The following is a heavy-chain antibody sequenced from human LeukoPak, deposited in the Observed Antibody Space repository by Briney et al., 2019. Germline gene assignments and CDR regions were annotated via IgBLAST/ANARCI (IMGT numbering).Heavy chain of an antibody. CDR1: GFTFSGYG. D-gene: IGHD5-12*01. V-gene: IGHV3-30*18. CDR3: AKRATDDSLDI. J-gene: IGHJ3*02. Sequence: PGGSLRLSCAASGFTFSGYGIHCVRQAPGKGLEWVAVVSYDGSNQYYADSVKGRFTTSRDNSKNTVSLQMNSLRAEDTAVYYCAKRATDDSLDIWGQGTMVTVSS. CDR2: VSYDGSNQ.